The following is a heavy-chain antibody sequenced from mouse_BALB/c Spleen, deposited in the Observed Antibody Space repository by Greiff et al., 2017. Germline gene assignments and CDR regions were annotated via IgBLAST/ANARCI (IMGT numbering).Heavy chain of an antibody. CDR3: ARGGDGYYDAMDY. CDR2: ISYSGST. CDR1: GDSITSGY. J-gene: IGHJ4*01. Sequence: DVKLVESGPSLVKPSQTLSLTCSVTGDSITSGYWNWIRKFPGNKLEYMGYISYSGSTYYNPSLKSRISITRDTSKNQYYLQLNSVTTEDTATYYCARGGDGYYDAMDYWGQGTSVTVSS. V-gene: IGHV3-8*02. D-gene: IGHD2-3*01.